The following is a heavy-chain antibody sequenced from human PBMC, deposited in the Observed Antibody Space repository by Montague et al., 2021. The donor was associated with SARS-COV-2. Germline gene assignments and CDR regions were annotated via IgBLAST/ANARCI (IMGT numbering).Heavy chain of an antibody. V-gene: IGHV4-59*01. J-gene: IGHJ4*02. CDR1: GDSIRTNY. CDR2: VDKSDNT. Sequence: SETLSLTCTVSGDSIRTNYWSWIRQPPGKGLEWIGYVDKSDNTDYNPSLKSRVTISLDTSKKQFSLKLNSVTSADTAVYYCTGHALGYFGWLNEGYFDYWGQGTLVTVSS. CDR3: TGHALGYFGWLNEGYFDY. D-gene: IGHD3-9*01.